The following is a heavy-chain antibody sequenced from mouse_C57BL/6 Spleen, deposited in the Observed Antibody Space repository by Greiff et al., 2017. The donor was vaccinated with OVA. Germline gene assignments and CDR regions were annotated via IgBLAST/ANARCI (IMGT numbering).Heavy chain of an antibody. CDR3: ARHDTTVVATGDY. V-gene: IGHV1-64*01. CDR1: GYTFTSYW. J-gene: IGHJ2*01. CDR2: IHPNSGST. Sequence: QVQLKQPGAELVKPGASVKLSCKASGYTFTSYWMHWVKQRPGQGLEWIGMIHPNSGSTNYNEKFKSKATLTVDKSSSTAYMQLSSLTSEDSAVYYCARHDTTVVATGDYWGQGTTLTVSS. D-gene: IGHD1-1*01.